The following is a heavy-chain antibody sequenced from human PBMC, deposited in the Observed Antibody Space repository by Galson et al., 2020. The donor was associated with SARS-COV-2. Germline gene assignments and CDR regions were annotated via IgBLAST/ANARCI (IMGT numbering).Heavy chain of an antibody. CDR1: GYTLTNYW. CDR2: RYPDDSDV. CDR3: VRHPSYTWFDP. V-gene: IGHV5-51*01. J-gene: IGHJ5*02. Sequence: HGESPKTPCEGSGYTLTNYWIGRVRQMPGKGLEWMGIRYPDDSDVRYSPSFQGQVTISADKSISYAYLQWSSLKDSDTGMYYCVRHPSYTWFDPWGQGTVVTVSS.